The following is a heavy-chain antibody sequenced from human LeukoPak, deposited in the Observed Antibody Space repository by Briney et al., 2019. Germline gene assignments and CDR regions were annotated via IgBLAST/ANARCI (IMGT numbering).Heavy chain of an antibody. CDR2: ISGSGGST. D-gene: IGHD3-22*01. V-gene: IGHV3-23*01. Sequence: PGGSLRLSCAASGFSFSAYSMNWVRQAPGKGLERVSGISGSGGSTYYADSVKGRFTISRDNSKNTVYLQMNSLRAEDTAVYYCYYYDSSGYYPQTKIDYWGQGTLVTVSS. J-gene: IGHJ4*02. CDR3: YYYDSSGYYPQTKIDY. CDR1: GFSFSAYS.